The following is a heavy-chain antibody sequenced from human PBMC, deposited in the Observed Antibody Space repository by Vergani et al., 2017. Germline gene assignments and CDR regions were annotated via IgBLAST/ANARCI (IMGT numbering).Heavy chain of an antibody. CDR1: GASINNDFYY. CDR2: IYVSGIT. Sequence: QVQLQESGPGLVKPSQTLSLICTVSGASINNDFYYWHWIRQPAGKGLEWIGRIYVSGITDYNSSLQSRVSMSVDTSKKQFSLTRTSVTAADTAVYYCVRDNEQLRPRDFDLWGQGTMVTVSS. J-gene: IGHJ3*01. V-gene: IGHV4-61*02. CDR3: VRDNEQLRPRDFDL. D-gene: IGHD4-23*01.